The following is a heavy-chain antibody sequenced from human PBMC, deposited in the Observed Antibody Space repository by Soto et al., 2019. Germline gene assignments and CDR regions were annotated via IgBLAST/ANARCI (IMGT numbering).Heavy chain of an antibody. Sequence: GSLSLSCAVSGLTFDTYAIGWVRQAPGKGLEWVSAISGSGSDTYHADSVKGRFTISRDNSISTLYLQMNSLRTEDTAVYYCAHPRGYGVFDAYDFWGQGAMVTVSS. CDR1: GLTFDTYA. D-gene: IGHD4-17*01. V-gene: IGHV3-23*01. J-gene: IGHJ3*01. CDR2: ISGSGSDT. CDR3: AHPRGYGVFDAYDF.